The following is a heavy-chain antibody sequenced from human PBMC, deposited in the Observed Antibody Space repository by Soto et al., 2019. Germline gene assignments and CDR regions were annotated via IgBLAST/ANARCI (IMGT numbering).Heavy chain of an antibody. CDR1: GFTFSSYG. D-gene: IGHD5-12*01. Sequence: PGGSLRLSCAASGFTFSSYGMHWVRQAPGKGLEWVAVISYDGSNKYYADSVKGRFTISRDNSKNTLYLQMNSLRAEDTAVYYCANWVRLRNTPWDYWGQGTLVTVSS. CDR2: ISYDGSNK. CDR3: ANWVRLRNTPWDY. J-gene: IGHJ4*02. V-gene: IGHV3-30*18.